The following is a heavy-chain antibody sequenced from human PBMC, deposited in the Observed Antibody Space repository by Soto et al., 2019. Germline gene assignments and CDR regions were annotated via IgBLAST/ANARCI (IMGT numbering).Heavy chain of an antibody. V-gene: IGHV3-30*18. D-gene: IGHD3-10*01. CDR1: GFTFSSYG. J-gene: IGHJ3*02. CDR2: ISYDGSKK. CDR3: AKDVMWNFEEYGVDI. Sequence: QVQLVESGGGVVQPGRSLRLSCTGSGFTFSSYGMHWVRQAPGKGLEWVAGISYDGSKKYYGDSVKGRFTISRDNSKNTLFLQMNSLRAEDTAVYYFAKDVMWNFEEYGVDIWGQGTMVTVSS.